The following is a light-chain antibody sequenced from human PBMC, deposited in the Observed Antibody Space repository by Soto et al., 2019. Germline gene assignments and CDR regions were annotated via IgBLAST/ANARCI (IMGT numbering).Light chain of an antibody. J-gene: IGLJ1*01. V-gene: IGLV2-14*01. CDR2: DVS. CDR3: SSYTSGTTFV. CDR1: SSDVGGYNY. Sequence: QSALTQPASVSGSPGQSITISCTGTSSDVGGYNYVSWYQQEPGKAPKLMICDVSNRPSGVSNRFSGSKSGNTASLTISGLQVEDEADYYCSSYTSGTTFVFGTGTKVT.